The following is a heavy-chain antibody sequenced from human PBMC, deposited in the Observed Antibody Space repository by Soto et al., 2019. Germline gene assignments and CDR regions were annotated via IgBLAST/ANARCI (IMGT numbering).Heavy chain of an antibody. Sequence: SETLSLTCTVSGGSISSYYWSWIRQPPGKGLEWIGYIYYSGSTNYNPSLKSRVTISVDTSKNQFSLKLSSVTAADTAVYYCAREPSRQSSGGWYYFDYWGQGTLVTVSS. D-gene: IGHD6-19*01. CDR3: AREPSRQSSGGWYYFDY. J-gene: IGHJ4*02. CDR1: GGSISSYY. CDR2: IYYSGST. V-gene: IGHV4-59*01.